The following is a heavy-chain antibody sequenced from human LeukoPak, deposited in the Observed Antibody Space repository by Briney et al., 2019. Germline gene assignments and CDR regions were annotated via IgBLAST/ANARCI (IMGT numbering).Heavy chain of an antibody. Sequence: SSETLSLTCTVSGGSISSYYWSWIRQPPGKGLEWIGEINHSGSTNYNPSLKSRVTISVDTSKNQFSLKLSSVTAADTAVYYCARTITIFGVHDYWGQGTLVTVSS. D-gene: IGHD3-3*01. J-gene: IGHJ4*02. CDR3: ARTITIFGVHDY. CDR2: INHSGST. CDR1: GGSISSYY. V-gene: IGHV4-34*01.